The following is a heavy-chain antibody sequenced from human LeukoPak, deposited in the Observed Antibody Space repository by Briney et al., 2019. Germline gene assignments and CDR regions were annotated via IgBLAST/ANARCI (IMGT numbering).Heavy chain of an antibody. D-gene: IGHD4-17*01. CDR3: ASNPTVTTYYYYYMDV. V-gene: IGHV3-74*01. CDR2: INSDGSST. J-gene: IGHJ6*03. Sequence: GGSLRLSCAASGFTFSSYWMHWVRQAPGKGLVWVSRINSDGSSTSYADSVKGRFTISRDNAKNTLYLQMNSLRAEDTAVYYCASNPTVTTYYYYYMDVWGKGTTVTVSS. CDR1: GFTFSSYW.